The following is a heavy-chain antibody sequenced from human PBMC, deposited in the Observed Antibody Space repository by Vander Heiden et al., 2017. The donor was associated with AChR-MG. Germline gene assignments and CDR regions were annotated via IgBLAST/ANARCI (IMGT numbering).Heavy chain of an antibody. D-gene: IGHD2-21*02. J-gene: IGHJ6*02. CDR1: GFTSSNYG. CDR2: ISYDGSNK. Sequence: QVQLVESGGGVVQPGRSLRPSCAASGFTSSNYGMSWVRRARGKGLEWVAVISYDGSNKYYVDSVKGRFTVSRDNSKNTLYLQMNSLRAEDTAVYYCGRGDWRTDYYYGMDVWGQGTTVTVSS. CDR3: GRGDWRTDYYYGMDV. V-gene: IGHV3-30*03.